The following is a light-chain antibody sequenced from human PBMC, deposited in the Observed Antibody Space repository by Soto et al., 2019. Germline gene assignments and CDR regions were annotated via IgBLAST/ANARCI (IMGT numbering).Light chain of an antibody. CDR1: SSNIGSNT. CDR3: AAWDDSLNGRV. V-gene: IGLV1-44*01. CDR2: SNN. Sequence: QSVLTQPPSASGTPGQRVTISCSGSSSNIGSNTVNWYQQLPGTAPKHLIYSNNQRPSGVPDRFSGSKSGTSASLAISGLQSEEEADYYCAAWDDSLNGRVFGTGTKLTVL. J-gene: IGLJ1*01.